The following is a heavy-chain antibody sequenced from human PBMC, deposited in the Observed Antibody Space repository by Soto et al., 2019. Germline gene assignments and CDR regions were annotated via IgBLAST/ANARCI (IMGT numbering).Heavy chain of an antibody. D-gene: IGHD3-10*01. CDR1: GGSIDGRN. V-gene: IGHV4-59*08. Sequence: QVQLQESGPGLVKPSETLSLTCTVSGGSIDGRNCAWIRQPPGKGLEWLGYVYYDWGSSYNPSVKSRLTLSMDKSKSQFSLQLRSVTAADTAVYYCVRQGIGNLHGLVDVWGRWTTVTVSS. CDR2: VYYDWGS. CDR3: VRQGIGNLHGLVDV. J-gene: IGHJ6*02.